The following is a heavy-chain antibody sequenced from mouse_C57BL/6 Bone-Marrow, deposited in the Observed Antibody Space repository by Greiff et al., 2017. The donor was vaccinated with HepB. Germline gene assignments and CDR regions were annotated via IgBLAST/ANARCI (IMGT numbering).Heavy chain of an antibody. V-gene: IGHV1-64*01. D-gene: IGHD1-1*01. CDR3: AAPYPYYYGSSYYGWYFDV. J-gene: IGHJ1*03. Sequence: VQLQQPGAELVKPGASVKLSCKASGYTFTSYWMHWVKQRPGQGLEWIGMIHPNSGSTNYNEKFKSKATLTVDKSSSTAYMQRSSLTSEDSAVYYCAAPYPYYYGSSYYGWYFDVWGTGTTVTVSS. CDR2: IHPNSGST. CDR1: GYTFTSYW.